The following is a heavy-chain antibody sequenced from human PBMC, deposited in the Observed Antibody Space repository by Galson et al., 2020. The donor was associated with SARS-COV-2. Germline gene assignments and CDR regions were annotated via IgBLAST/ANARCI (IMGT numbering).Heavy chain of an antibody. CDR1: GGSFSGYY. D-gene: IGHD5-18*01. V-gene: IGHV4-34*01. CDR2: INHSGST. CDR3: ARGGFVYSYEKGWFDP. Sequence: SETLSLTCAVYGGSFSGYYWSWIRQPPGKGLEWIGEINHSGSTNYNLSLKSRVTISVDTSKNQFSLKLSSVTAADTAVYYCARGGFVYSYEKGWFDPWGQGTLVTVSS. J-gene: IGHJ5*02.